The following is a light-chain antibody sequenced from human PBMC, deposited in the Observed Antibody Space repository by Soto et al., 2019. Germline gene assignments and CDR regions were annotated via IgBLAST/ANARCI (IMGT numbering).Light chain of an antibody. V-gene: IGLV2-14*01. J-gene: IGLJ1*01. Sequence: QSVLTQPASVSGSPGQSITLSCTGTSSHVGGYNYVSWYQQHPGKAPKLMIYDVSNRPSGVSNRFSGSKSGNTASLTISGLQAEDEADYYCSSYTSSSTLVFGTGTKVTAL. CDR3: SSYTSSSTLV. CDR2: DVS. CDR1: SSHVGGYNY.